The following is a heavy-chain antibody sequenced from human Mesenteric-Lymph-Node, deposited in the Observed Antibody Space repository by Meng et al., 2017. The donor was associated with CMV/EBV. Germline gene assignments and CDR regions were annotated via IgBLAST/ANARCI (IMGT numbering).Heavy chain of an antibody. V-gene: IGHV3-13*01. J-gene: IGHJ3*02. D-gene: IGHD2-15*01. Sequence: GESLKISCAASEFTFSSYDMHWVRQATGKGLEWVSAIGTAGDTYYPGSVKGRFTIPREDAKNSLYLQMNSLRAADTAVYYCARGGIWGSPDAFDIWGQGTMVTVSS. CDR3: ARGGIWGSPDAFDI. CDR2: IGTAGDT. CDR1: EFTFSSYD.